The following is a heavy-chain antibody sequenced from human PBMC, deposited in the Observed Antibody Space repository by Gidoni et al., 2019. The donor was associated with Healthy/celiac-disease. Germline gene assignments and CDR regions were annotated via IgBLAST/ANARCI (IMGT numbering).Heavy chain of an antibody. CDR2: IYYSGST. CDR3: ATFQSYFLLSPYSSGWFGPSGEEELGSF. V-gene: IGHV4-39*01. Sequence: QLQLQESGPGLVKPSETLSLTCTVSGGSISSSSYYWGWIRQPPGKGLEWIGSIYYSGSTYYNPSLKSRVTISVDTSKNQFSLKLSSVTAADTAVYYCATFQSYFLLSPYSSGWFGPSGEEELGSFWGQGTLVTVSS. D-gene: IGHD6-19*01. CDR1: GGSISSSSYY. J-gene: IGHJ4*02.